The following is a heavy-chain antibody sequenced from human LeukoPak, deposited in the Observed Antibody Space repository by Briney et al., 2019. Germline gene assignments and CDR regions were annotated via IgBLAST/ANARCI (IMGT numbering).Heavy chain of an antibody. Sequence: GGSLRLSCAASGFTFSNAWMNWVRQAPGKGLEWVSSISSSSSYIYYADSVKGRFTISRDNAKNSLYLQMNSLRAEDTAVYYCARDKGGWSLNIWGQGTMVTVSS. CDR3: ARDKGGWSLNI. CDR2: ISSSSSYI. V-gene: IGHV3-21*01. J-gene: IGHJ3*02. CDR1: GFTFSNAW. D-gene: IGHD3-16*01.